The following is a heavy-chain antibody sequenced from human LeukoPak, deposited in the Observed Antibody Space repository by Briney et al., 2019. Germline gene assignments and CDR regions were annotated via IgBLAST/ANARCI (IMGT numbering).Heavy chain of an antibody. D-gene: IGHD3-22*01. Sequence: SETLSLTCTVSGGSISSYYWSWIRQPPGKGLEWIGNIYYSGSTNYNPSLKSRVTISVDTSKNQFSLKLSSVTAADTAVYYCARDQTESSGYSNFDYWGQGTLVTVSS. CDR3: ARDQTESSGYSNFDY. J-gene: IGHJ4*02. CDR1: GGSISSYY. V-gene: IGHV4-59*12. CDR2: IYYSGST.